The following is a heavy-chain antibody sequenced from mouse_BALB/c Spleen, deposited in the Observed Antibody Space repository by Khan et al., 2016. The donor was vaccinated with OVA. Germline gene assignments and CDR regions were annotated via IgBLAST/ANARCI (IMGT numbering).Heavy chain of an antibody. CDR1: GYSIPSDYA. D-gene: IGHD2-10*02. V-gene: IGHV3-2*02. J-gene: IGHJ2*01. CDR2: ISYSGNT. CDR3: ARVYGGDFDY. Sequence: EVQLQESGPGLVKPSQSLSLTCTVTGYSIPSDYAWNWIRQFPGNKLEWMGFISYSGNTKYNPSLKSRISMTRDTSKNQFFLQLNSVTPEDTATYYCARVYGGDFDYWGQGTTLIVSS.